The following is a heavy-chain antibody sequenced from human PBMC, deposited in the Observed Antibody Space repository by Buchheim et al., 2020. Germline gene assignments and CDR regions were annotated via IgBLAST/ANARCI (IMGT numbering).Heavy chain of an antibody. CDR3: ARASRDGYNFFDY. CDR1: GGSISSGDYY. CDR2: ILHSGGA. J-gene: IGHJ4*02. Sequence: QVQLQESGPGLVKPSQTLSLTCTVSGGSISSGDYYWSWLRQPPGKGLEWIGYILHSGGAYYNPSVRTRVSLSEDASKNQFSLRLRSVTAADTAVYYCARASRDGYNFFDYWGQGTL. V-gene: IGHV4-30-4*01. D-gene: IGHD5-24*01.